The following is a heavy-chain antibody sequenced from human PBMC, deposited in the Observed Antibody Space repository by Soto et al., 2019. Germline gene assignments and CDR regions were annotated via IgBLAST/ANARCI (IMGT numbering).Heavy chain of an antibody. V-gene: IGHV3-9*01. CDR3: ARTKPGPIRGYLDY. CDR2: MSWNSGSI. J-gene: IGHJ4*02. CDR1: GFTFDDYA. Sequence: EVQLVESGGGLVQPGRSLRLSSAASGFTFDDYARHWVRQAPGKGLEWVSGMSWNSGSIGYADSVKGRFTISRDNAKNSLYLQMNSLRAEDTALYYCARTKPGPIRGYLDYWGQGTLVTVSS.